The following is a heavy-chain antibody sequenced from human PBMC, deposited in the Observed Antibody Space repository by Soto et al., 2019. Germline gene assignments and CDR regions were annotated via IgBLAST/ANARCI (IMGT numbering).Heavy chain of an antibody. CDR3: ARADSFWFGDPPAGY. CDR2: INAGDGNT. D-gene: IGHD3-10*01. CDR1: GYTFTSYA. Sequence: QVQLVQSGAEVKKPGASVKVSCKASGYTFTSYAMHWVRQAPGQRLEWMGWINAGDGNTKYSQKFQGRVTITRDTSASTAYMELSSLRSEDTAVYYCARADSFWFGDPPAGYWGQGTLVTVSS. J-gene: IGHJ4*02. V-gene: IGHV1-3*01.